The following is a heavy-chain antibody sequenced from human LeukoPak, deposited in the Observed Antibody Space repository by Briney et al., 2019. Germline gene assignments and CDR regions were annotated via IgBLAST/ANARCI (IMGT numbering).Heavy chain of an antibody. CDR1: GYSISSDYY. CDR3: ARGVARSSKFHFSYYFDY. V-gene: IGHV4-38-2*02. CDR2: IYHSGST. J-gene: IGHJ4*02. Sequence: MSSETLSLTCTVSGYSISSDYYWGWIRQPPGKGLEWIGTIYHSGSTYYNPSLKSRLTISVDTSKNQFSLKLSSVTAADTAVYYCARGVARSSKFHFSYYFDYWGQGTLVTVSS. D-gene: IGHD6-6*01.